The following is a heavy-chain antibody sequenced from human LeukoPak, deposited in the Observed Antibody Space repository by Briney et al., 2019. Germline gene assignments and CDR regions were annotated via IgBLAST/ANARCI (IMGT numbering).Heavy chain of an antibody. CDR2: INPDASTK. J-gene: IGHJ4*02. CDR3: ARDRAFSTFDY. D-gene: IGHD2-2*01. Sequence: GGSLRLSCAASEFTFTTSWMTWVRQAPGKGLEWLGNINPDASTKNYAASVRGRFTFSRDNAKNSLYLRMSSLRAEDTAIYYCARDRAFSTFDYWGRGTLVTVSS. CDR1: EFTFTTSW. V-gene: IGHV3-7*01.